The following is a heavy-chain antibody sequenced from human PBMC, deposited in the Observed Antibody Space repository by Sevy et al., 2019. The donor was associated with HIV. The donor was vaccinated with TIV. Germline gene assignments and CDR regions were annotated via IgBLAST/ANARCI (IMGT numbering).Heavy chain of an antibody. V-gene: IGHV3-7*01. J-gene: IGHJ4*02. CDR3: ARDEYGSLDY. Sequence: LSLTCAASGFTFSNYWMAWVRQAPGKGLEWVANIKQGGDTKHYVDSVKGRFTISRDNAKNLVFLQMNTLTAEDMAVYYCARDEYGSLDYWGQGILVTVSS. CDR2: IKQGGDTK. CDR1: GFTFSNYW. D-gene: IGHD6-13*01.